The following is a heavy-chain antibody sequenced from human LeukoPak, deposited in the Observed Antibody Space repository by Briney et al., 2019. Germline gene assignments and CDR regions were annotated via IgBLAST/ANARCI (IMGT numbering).Heavy chain of an antibody. CDR2: ISGSGGST. CDR3: ARRCYDSSGFDY. D-gene: IGHD3-22*01. Sequence: TGGSLRLSCAASGFTFTTYAMSWVRQAPGKGLEWVSAISGSGGSTYYADSVKGRFTISRDNSKNTLYLQMNSLRAEDTAVYYCARRCYDSSGFDYWGQGTLVTDSS. J-gene: IGHJ4*02. V-gene: IGHV3-23*01. CDR1: GFTFTTYA.